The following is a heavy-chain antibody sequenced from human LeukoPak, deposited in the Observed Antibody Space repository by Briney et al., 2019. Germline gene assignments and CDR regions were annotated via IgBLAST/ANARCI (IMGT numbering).Heavy chain of an antibody. J-gene: IGHJ4*02. CDR1: GFTFSSYE. V-gene: IGHV3-48*03. CDR2: ISSSGSTI. CDR3: AKPIMTTVTTLGLYFDY. D-gene: IGHD4-17*01. Sequence: GGSLRLSCAASGFTFSSYEMNWVRQAPGKGLEWVSYISSSGSTIYYADSVKGRFTISRDNAKNSLYLQMNSLRAEDTAVYHCAKPIMTTVTTLGLYFDYWGQGALVTVSS.